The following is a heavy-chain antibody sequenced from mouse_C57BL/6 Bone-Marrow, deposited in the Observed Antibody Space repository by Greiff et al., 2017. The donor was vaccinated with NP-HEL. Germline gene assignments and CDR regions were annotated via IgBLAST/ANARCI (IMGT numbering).Heavy chain of an antibody. CDR2: IYPRSGNT. D-gene: IGHD2-1*01. CDR3: ARFGNPYYFDY. V-gene: IGHV1-81*01. Sequence: VKLVESGAELARPGASVKLSCKASGYTFTSYGISWVKQRTGQGLEWIGEIYPRSGNTYYNEKFKGKATLTADKSSSTAYMELRSLTSEDSAVYFCARFGNPYYFDYWGQGTTLTVSS. J-gene: IGHJ2*01. CDR1: GYTFTSYG.